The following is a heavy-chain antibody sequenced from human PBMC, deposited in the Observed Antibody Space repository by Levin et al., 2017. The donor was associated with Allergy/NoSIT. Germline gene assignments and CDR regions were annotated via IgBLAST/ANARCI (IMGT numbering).Heavy chain of an antibody. J-gene: IGHJ4*02. CDR2: ISSSSSYI. D-gene: IGHD3-10*01. CDR1: GFTFSSYS. Sequence: GGSLRLSCAASGFTFSSYSMNWVRQAPGKGLEWVSSISSSSSYIYYADSVKGRFTISRDNAKNSLYLQMNSLRAEETAVYYCARDNRGWTMKAVGLIIDYWGQGTLVTVSS. V-gene: IGHV3-21*01. CDR3: ARDNRGWTMKAVGLIIDY.